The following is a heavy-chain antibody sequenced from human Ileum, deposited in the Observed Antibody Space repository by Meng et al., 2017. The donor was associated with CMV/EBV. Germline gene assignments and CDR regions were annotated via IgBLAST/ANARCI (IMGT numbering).Heavy chain of an antibody. Sequence: GSLRLSCAVYGGSFSGYYWSWIRQPPGKGLEWIGEINHSGSTNYNPSLKSRVTISVDTSKNQFSLKLSSVTAADTAVYYCARVTGWFDPWGQGTLVTGSS. V-gene: IGHV4-34*01. CDR1: GGSFSGYY. J-gene: IGHJ5*02. CDR2: INHSGST. CDR3: ARVTGWFDP.